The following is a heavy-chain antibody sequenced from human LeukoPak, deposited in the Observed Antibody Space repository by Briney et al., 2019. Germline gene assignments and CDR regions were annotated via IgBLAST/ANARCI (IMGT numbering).Heavy chain of an antibody. V-gene: IGHV1-24*01. J-gene: IGHJ3*02. CDR3: ATYYPAAKYYDSSGFGAFDI. CDR2: LDPEYGET. Sequence: ASVKVSCKFSGYTLTELSMHWVRQAAGKGLEWMGSLDPEYGETIDAQKFQGGVTMTEDTSTHTAYMQLSSLRSEDTAVYYCATYYPAAKYYDSSGFGAFDIWGQGTMVTVSS. D-gene: IGHD3-22*01. CDR1: GYTLTELS.